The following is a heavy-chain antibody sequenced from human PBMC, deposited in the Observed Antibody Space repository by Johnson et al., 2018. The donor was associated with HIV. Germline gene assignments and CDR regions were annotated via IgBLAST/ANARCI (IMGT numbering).Heavy chain of an antibody. Sequence: VQLVESGGGVVQPGRSLRLSCAASGFTFNSYAMHWVRQAPGKGLEWVAVISYDGSNKYYADSVKGRFTISRDNSKNTLYLQMNSLRAEDTAVYYCATTGLRCDYDPAFDIWGQGTMVTVSS. V-gene: IGHV3-30*04. D-gene: IGHD5-12*01. CDR1: GFTFNSYA. J-gene: IGHJ3*02. CDR2: ISYDGSNK. CDR3: ATTGLRCDYDPAFDI.